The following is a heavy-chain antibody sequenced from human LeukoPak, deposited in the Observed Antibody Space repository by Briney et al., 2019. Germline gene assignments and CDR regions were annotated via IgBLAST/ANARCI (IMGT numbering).Heavy chain of an antibody. J-gene: IGHJ4*02. V-gene: IGHV3-74*01. CDR2: INGDGSAT. Sequence: GGSLRLSCAASGFTFSNYWMYWVRQAPGKGLVWVSRINGDGSATVYADSVKGRFTISRDNAKNTLYLQMNSLRVEDTAVYYCARVGYDSSGYSDCWGQGTLVTVSS. D-gene: IGHD3-22*01. CDR3: ARVGYDSSGYSDC. CDR1: GFTFSNYW.